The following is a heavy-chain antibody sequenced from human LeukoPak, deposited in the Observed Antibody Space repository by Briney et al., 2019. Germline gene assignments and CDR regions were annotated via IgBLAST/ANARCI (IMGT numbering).Heavy chain of an antibody. Sequence: GGSLRLSCAASGFTFDDYGMSWVRQAPGKGLEWVSGINWNGGSTGYADSVKGRFTISRDNSKNTLYLQMNSLRAEDTAVYYCARAPYSSSWYEKVYWGQGTLVTVSS. CDR2: INWNGGST. J-gene: IGHJ4*02. V-gene: IGHV3-20*04. CDR1: GFTFDDYG. D-gene: IGHD6-13*01. CDR3: ARAPYSSSWYEKVY.